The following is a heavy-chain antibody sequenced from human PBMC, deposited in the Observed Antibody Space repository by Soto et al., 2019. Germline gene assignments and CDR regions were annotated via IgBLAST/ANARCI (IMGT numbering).Heavy chain of an antibody. CDR3: AREGGSCSGGSCTHKDFYGMDV. CDR2: INSAGSST. V-gene: IGHV3-74*01. Sequence: EVQLVESGGGLVQRGGSLRVSCAASGFTFSRFWMHWVRQAPGMGLVWVSRINSAGSSTNYADSVKGRFTISRDNAKNTLYLQMNSLRVEDTAVYYCAREGGSCSGGSCTHKDFYGMDVWGQGTTVTVSS. CDR1: GFTFSRFW. J-gene: IGHJ6*02. D-gene: IGHD2-15*01.